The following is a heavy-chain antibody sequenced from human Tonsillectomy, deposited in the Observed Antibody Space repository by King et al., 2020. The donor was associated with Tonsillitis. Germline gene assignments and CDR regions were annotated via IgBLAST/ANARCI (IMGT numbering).Heavy chain of an antibody. V-gene: IGHV3-7*04. Sequence: VQLVESGGGLVQPGGPLRLSCAASGFTFSSYWMSWVRQAPGKGLEWVANIKQDGSEKNYVDSVKGRFTISRDNAKNSLYLQMNSLRAEDTAVYYCARDTSRKQGGAWYDAFDIWGQGTMVTVSS. CDR1: GFTFSSYW. CDR2: IKQDGSEK. D-gene: IGHD6-19*01. CDR3: ARDTSRKQGGAWYDAFDI. J-gene: IGHJ3*02.